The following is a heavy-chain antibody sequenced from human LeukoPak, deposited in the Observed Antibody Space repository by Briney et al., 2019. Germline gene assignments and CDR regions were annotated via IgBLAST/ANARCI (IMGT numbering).Heavy chain of an antibody. CDR3: ARDEYSSGWYYFDY. CDR1: GFTFSSYG. CDR2: IWYDGSNK. V-gene: IGHV3-33*01. Sequence: PGRSLRLSCAASGFTFSSYGMHWVRQAPGKGLEWVAVIWYDGSNKYYADSVKGRFTISRDNSKNTLYLQMNSLRAEDTAVYYCARDEYSSGWYYFDYWGQGTLVTVSS. D-gene: IGHD6-19*01. J-gene: IGHJ4*02.